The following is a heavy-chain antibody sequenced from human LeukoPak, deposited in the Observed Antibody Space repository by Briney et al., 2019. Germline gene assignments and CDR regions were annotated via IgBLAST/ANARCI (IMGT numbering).Heavy chain of an antibody. CDR2: IYPGDSDT. D-gene: IGHD2-2*01. V-gene: IGHV5-51*01. Sequence: GESLKISCKGSGYSFTSYWIGWVRQMPGKGLGWMGIIYPGDSDTRYSPSFQGQVTISADKSISTAYLQWSSLKASDTAMYYCARRALGYCSSTSCYAHWFDPWGQGTLVTVSS. CDR1: GYSFTSYW. CDR3: ARRALGYCSSTSCYAHWFDP. J-gene: IGHJ5*02.